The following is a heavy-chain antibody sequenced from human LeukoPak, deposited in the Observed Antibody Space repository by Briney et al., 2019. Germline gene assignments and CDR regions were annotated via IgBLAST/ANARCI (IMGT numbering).Heavy chain of an antibody. CDR3: ARGIVGATYSPDY. CDR1: GYTFTNYG. J-gene: IGHJ4*02. Sequence: ASVKVSCKASGYTFTNYGISWVRQAPGQGLEWMGWISTYIGDTNYAQKFQGRVSMTTDTSTSTAYMELRRLRSDDTAVYYCARGIVGATYSPDYWGQGTLVTVSS. D-gene: IGHD1-26*01. CDR2: ISTYIGDT. V-gene: IGHV1-18*01.